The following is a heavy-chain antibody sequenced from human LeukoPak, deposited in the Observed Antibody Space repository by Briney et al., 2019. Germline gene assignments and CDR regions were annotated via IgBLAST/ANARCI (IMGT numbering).Heavy chain of an antibody. D-gene: IGHD3-10*01. CDR1: GASINTANYY. V-gene: IGHV4-39*07. CDR3: AKSNGYGLVDI. CDR2: IFYRGST. J-gene: IGHJ3*02. Sequence: PLETLSLTCTVSGASINTANYYWGWFRLSPGKGLEWIGNIFYRGSTFYSPSFSSRITISLDTSRNEFSLKLISTTAADTAVYYCAKSNGYGLVDIWGQGTMVTVSS.